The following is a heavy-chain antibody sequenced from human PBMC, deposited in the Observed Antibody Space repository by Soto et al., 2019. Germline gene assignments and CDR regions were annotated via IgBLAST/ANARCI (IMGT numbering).Heavy chain of an antibody. CDR2: LGTIGA. Sequence: EAQLLESGGGLVQPGGSLRLSCVGSGFTFSAHAITWVRQAPGKGLEWVSTLGTIGAFYADSVKGRFTISRDNSKNTVNLQMNSLRGEDTAIYYCARELTTHDYWGQGTVVTVSS. CDR1: GFTFSAHA. V-gene: IGHV3-23*01. CDR3: ARELTTHDY. J-gene: IGHJ4*02.